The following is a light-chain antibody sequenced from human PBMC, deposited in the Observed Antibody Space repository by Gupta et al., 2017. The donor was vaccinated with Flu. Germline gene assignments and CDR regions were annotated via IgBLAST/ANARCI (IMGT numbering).Light chain of an antibody. CDR3: QSYDSSLSVSV. CDR2: GNS. Sequence: QSVVTQPPSVSGAPGQRVTISCTGSSSNIGAGYDVHWYQQLPGTAPKLLTYGNSNRPSGVPDRFSGSKSGTSASLAITGLQAEDEADYYCQSYDSSLSVSVFGGGTKLTVL. J-gene: IGLJ3*02. CDR1: SSNIGAGYD. V-gene: IGLV1-40*01.